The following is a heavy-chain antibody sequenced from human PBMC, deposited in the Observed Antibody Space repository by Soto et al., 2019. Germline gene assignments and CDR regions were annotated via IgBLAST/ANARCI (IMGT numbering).Heavy chain of an antibody. V-gene: IGHV4-34*01. D-gene: IGHD3-9*01. CDR1: GGSFSGYY. CDR3: AVNGLRYFDWLFPY. Sequence: PSETLSLTCAVYGGSFSGYYWSWIRQPPGKGLEWIGEINHSGSTNYNPSLKSRVTISVDTSKNQFSLKLSSVTAADTAVYYCAVNGLRYFDWLFPYWGQGTRVTVSS. J-gene: IGHJ4*02. CDR2: INHSGST.